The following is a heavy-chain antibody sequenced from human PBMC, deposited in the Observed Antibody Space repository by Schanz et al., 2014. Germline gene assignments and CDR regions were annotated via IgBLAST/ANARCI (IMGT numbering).Heavy chain of an antibody. V-gene: IGHV3-48*01. J-gene: IGHJ4*02. Sequence: EVQLVESGGGLVQPGGSLRLSCAASGFTLSNSDMNWVRQVPGKGLEWLSYIATSSSTRHYADSVKGRVTISRDNFKGALYLQMSSLRAEDTAVYYCAKSLESCPGGRCSRGYFDYWGQGTLXTVSS. CDR3: AKSLESCPGGRCSRGYFDY. CDR1: GFTLSNSD. CDR2: IATSSSTR. D-gene: IGHD2-8*02.